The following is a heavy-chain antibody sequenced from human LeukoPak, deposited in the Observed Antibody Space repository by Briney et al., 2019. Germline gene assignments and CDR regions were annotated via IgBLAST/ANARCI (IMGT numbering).Heavy chain of an antibody. CDR2: ISAYNGNT. J-gene: IGHJ5*01. V-gene: IGHV1-18*01. D-gene: IGHD3-10*01. CDR1: GYTFTSYG. Sequence: ALVKVSCKASGYTFTSYGISWVRQAPGQGLEWMGWISAYNGNTNYAQKLQGRVTMTTDTSTSTAYMELRSLRSDDTAVYYCAVVRGVGDWFDSGGQGTLVTVSS. CDR3: AVVRGVGDWFDS.